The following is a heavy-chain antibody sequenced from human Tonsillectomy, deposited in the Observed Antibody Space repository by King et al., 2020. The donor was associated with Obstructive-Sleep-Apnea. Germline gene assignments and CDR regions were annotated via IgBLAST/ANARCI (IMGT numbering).Heavy chain of an antibody. V-gene: IGHV3-74*01. D-gene: IGHD2-2*01. Sequence: VQLVESGGGLVQPGGSLRLSCAASGFSFSTYWIHWVRQAPGKGLVWVSRITSDGAGTSYADSVKGRFTISRDNAKNTVFLQMNSLRAEDTAVYYCARDGGRSTPLDYWGQGTLVTVSS. J-gene: IGHJ4*02. CDR3: ARDGGRSTPLDY. CDR2: ITSDGAGT. CDR1: GFSFSTYW.